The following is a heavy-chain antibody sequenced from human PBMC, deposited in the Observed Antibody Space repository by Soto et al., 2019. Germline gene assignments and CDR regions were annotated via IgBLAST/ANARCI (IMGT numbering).Heavy chain of an antibody. CDR1: GGTFSSYA. D-gene: IGHD3-22*01. V-gene: IGHV1-69*06. CDR3: ARGSIAVVVITQFDY. Sequence: GASVKVSCKAPGGTFSSYAISWVRQAPGQGLEWMGGIIPIFGTANYAQKFQGRVTITADNSTSTAYMELSSLRSEDTAVYYCARGSIAVVVITQFDYWGQGTLVTVSS. CDR2: IIPIFGTA. J-gene: IGHJ4*02.